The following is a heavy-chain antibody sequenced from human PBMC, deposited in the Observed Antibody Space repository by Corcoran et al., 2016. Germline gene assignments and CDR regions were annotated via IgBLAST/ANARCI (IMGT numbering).Heavy chain of an antibody. CDR2: IYYSGST. J-gene: IGHJ6*02. V-gene: IGHV4-59*01. CDR3: AGSGGAVAGIWDV. D-gene: IGHD6-19*01. Sequence: QVQLQESGPGLVKPSETLSLTCTVSGGSISSYYWSWIRQPPGTGLEWIGHIYYSGSTNYNPSLKSRVTISVDTSKNQFPLKLSSVTAADTAVYYCAGSGGAVAGIWDVWGQGTTVTVSS. CDR1: GGSISSYY.